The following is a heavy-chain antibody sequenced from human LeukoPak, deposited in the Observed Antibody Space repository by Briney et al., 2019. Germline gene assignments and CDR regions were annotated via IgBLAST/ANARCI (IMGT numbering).Heavy chain of an antibody. D-gene: IGHD3-3*01. CDR2: ISSNGGST. J-gene: IGHJ4*02. CDR1: GFTFSSYA. CDR3: ARSGYDFWSGYYTGYYFDY. Sequence: GGSLRLSCAASGFTFSSYAMSWVRQAPGKGLEYVSAISSNGGSTYYADSVKGRFTISRDNSKNTLYLQMGSLRAEDMAVYYCARSGYDFWSGYYTGYYFDYWGQGTLVTVSS. V-gene: IGHV3-64*02.